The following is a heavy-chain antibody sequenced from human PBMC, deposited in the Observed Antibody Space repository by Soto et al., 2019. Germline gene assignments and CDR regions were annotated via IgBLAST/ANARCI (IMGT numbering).Heavy chain of an antibody. Sequence: LRLSCAASGFTFSSYSMNWVRQAPGKGLEWVSYISSSSSTIYYADSVKGRFTISRDNAKNSLYLQMNSLRDEDTAVYYCARDRPYCSSTSCYRGYYYYYGMDVWGQGTTVTVSS. CDR3: ARDRPYCSSTSCYRGYYYYYGMDV. J-gene: IGHJ6*02. CDR1: GFTFSSYS. D-gene: IGHD2-2*02. CDR2: ISSSSSTI. V-gene: IGHV3-48*02.